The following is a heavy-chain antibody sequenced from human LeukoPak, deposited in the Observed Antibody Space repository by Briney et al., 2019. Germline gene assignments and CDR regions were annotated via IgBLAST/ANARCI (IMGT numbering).Heavy chain of an antibody. CDR3: AKDFGSYLGAFDI. CDR1: GFTFSSYG. D-gene: IGHD1-26*01. J-gene: IGHJ3*02. V-gene: IGHV3-33*06. CDR2: IWYDGSNK. Sequence: GGSLRLSCAASGFTFSSYGMHWVRQAPGKGLEWVAVIWYDGSNKYYADSVKGRFTISRDNSKNTLYLQMNSLRAEDTAVYYCAKDFGSYLGAFDIWGQGTVVTVSS.